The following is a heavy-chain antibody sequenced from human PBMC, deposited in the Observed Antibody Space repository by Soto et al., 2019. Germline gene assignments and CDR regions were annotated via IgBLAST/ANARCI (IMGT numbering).Heavy chain of an antibody. Sequence: ASVKVSCKASGYTFTGYYMHWVRQAPGQGLEWMGWINPNSGGTNYAQKFQGRVTMTRDTSISTAYMELSRLRSDGTAVYYCARDQDPYYDIPWIDPWGQGTLVTVSS. J-gene: IGHJ5*02. CDR2: INPNSGGT. V-gene: IGHV1-2*02. CDR1: GYTFTGYY. D-gene: IGHD3-3*01. CDR3: ARDQDPYYDIPWIDP.